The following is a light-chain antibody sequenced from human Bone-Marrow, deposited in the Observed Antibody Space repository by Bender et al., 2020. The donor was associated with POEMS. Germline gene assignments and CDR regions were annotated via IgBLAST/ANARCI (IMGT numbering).Light chain of an antibody. CDR1: GSNIGGYP. CDR2: GNI. J-gene: IGLJ3*02. V-gene: IGLV1-44*01. Sequence: QSVLTQPPSVSGTPGQRATISCSGSGSNIGGYPVNWYQQLPGAAPTLLIYGNINRPSGVPDRFSGSKSGTSASLAITGLQSDDEAIYFCGAWDASLNGWVFGGGTKLTVL. CDR3: GAWDASLNGWV.